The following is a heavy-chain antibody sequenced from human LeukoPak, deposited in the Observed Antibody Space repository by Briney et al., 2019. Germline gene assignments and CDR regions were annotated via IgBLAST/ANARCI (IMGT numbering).Heavy chain of an antibody. CDR1: GYTFTGYY. Sequence: GASVKVSCKASGYTFTGYYMHWVRQAPGQGLEWMGWINPNSGGTNYAQKFQGRVAMTRDPSISTAYMELSRLRSDDTAVYYCAREGHSGSSIDYWGQGTLVTVSS. CDR3: AREGHSGSSIDY. J-gene: IGHJ4*02. V-gene: IGHV1-2*02. CDR2: INPNSGGT. D-gene: IGHD1-26*01.